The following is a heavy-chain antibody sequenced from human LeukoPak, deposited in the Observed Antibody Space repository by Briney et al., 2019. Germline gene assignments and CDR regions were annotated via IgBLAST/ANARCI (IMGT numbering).Heavy chain of an antibody. J-gene: IGHJ4*01. Sequence: SATLSLTCPVSGGSVSSGSYYWSWIRQPPGKGLERFGNIYYSRSTNYNPALKSRVTISVDTSKNQFSMKLSSETAADTAVYYWARLIRGAGTDFDYWGQGTLVTVSS. V-gene: IGHV4-61*01. CDR1: GGSVSSGSYY. D-gene: IGHD6-19*01. CDR3: ARLIRGAGTDFDY. CDR2: IYYSRST.